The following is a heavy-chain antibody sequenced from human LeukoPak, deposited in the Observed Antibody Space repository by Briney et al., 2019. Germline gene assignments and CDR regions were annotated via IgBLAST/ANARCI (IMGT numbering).Heavy chain of an antibody. CDR1: GGTFSSYA. V-gene: IGHV1-69*05. Sequence: SVKVSCKASGGTFSSYAISWVRQAPGQGLEWMGRIIPIFGTANYAQKLQGRVTITTDESTSTAYMELSSLRSEDTAVYYCARTYCSSTSCLDYAIDYWGQGTLVTVSS. CDR3: ARTYCSSTSCLDYAIDY. D-gene: IGHD2-2*01. J-gene: IGHJ4*02. CDR2: IIPIFGTA.